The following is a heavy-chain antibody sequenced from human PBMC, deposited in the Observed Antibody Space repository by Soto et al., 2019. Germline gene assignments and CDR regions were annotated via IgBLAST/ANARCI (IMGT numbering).Heavy chain of an antibody. J-gene: IGHJ4*02. Sequence: ASVKVSCKASGYTISSYGISWVRQAPGQGLEWMGWISAYNGNTNYAQKVQGRVTMTTDTSTSTAYMELRSLRSDDTAVYYCARDSSKRYSSSWYDYWGQGTLVTVSS. CDR3: ARDSSKRYSSSWYDY. CDR2: ISAYNGNT. V-gene: IGHV1-18*01. CDR1: GYTISSYG. D-gene: IGHD6-13*01.